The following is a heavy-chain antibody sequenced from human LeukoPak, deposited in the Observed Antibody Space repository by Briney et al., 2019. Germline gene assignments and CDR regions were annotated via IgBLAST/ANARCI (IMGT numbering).Heavy chain of an antibody. J-gene: IGHJ4*02. CDR3: ASEDYPLGGKIDY. CDR2: INPNSGGT. CDR1: GYTFTGYY. D-gene: IGHD3-16*01. V-gene: IGHV1-2*02. Sequence: GASVKVSCKASGYTFTGYYIHWVRQAPGQGVEGMGWINPNSGGTNYAQKFQGRVTMTRDTSISTAYMELSRLRSDDTAVYYCASEDYPLGGKIDYWGQGTLVTVSS.